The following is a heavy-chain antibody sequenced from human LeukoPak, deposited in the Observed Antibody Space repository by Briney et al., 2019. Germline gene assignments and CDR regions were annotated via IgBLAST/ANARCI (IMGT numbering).Heavy chain of an antibody. CDR1: GFTFNNYA. CDR3: ARKASEFDC. CDR2: ISGSGGST. J-gene: IGHJ4*02. Sequence: PGGSLRLSCAASGFTFNNYAMSWVRQAPGKGLEWVSSISGSGGSTYYADSVKGRFTISRGNSQNTLYLQMNSLRAEDTAVYYCARKASEFDCWGQGTLVTVSS. V-gene: IGHV3-23*01.